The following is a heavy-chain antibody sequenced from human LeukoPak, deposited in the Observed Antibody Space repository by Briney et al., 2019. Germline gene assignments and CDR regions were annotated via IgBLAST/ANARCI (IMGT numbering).Heavy chain of an antibody. J-gene: IGHJ5*02. Sequence: GGSLRLSCAASGFTFSSYAMSWVRQAPGKGLEWVSAISGSGGSTYYADSVKGRFTISRDNSKSTLYLQMNSLRAEDTAVYYCAKWWSNEFGNWFDPWGQGTLVTVSS. CDR2: ISGSGGST. V-gene: IGHV3-23*01. D-gene: IGHD2-15*01. CDR3: AKWWSNEFGNWFDP. CDR1: GFTFSSYA.